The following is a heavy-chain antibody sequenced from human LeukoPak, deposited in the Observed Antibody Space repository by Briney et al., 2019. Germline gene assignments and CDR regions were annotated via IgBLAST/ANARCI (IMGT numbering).Heavy chain of an antibody. CDR1: GFTFSSYA. J-gene: IGHJ6*03. CDR3: ARSGGYYMDV. Sequence: GGSLRLSCAASGFTFSSYAMSWVRQAPGKGLEWVSAISGSGGSTYYADSVKGRFTISRDNAKNSLYLQMNSLRAEDTAVYYCARSGGYYMDVWGKGTTVTVSS. CDR2: ISGSGGST. V-gene: IGHV3-23*01.